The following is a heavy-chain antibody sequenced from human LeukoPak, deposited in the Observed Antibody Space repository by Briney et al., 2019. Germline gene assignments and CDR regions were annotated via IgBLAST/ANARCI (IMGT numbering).Heavy chain of an antibody. J-gene: IGHJ5*02. CDR1: GFTFSGYA. D-gene: IGHD3-22*01. V-gene: IGHV3-23*01. CDR3: AKDFSYYESES. Sequence: PGGSLRLSCAASGFTFSGYAMSWVRQAPGKGLEWVSAISGSGGSTYYADSVKGRFTISRDNSKSTLYLQVNSLRAEDTAVYYCAKDFSYYESESWGQGTLVTVSS. CDR2: ISGSGGST.